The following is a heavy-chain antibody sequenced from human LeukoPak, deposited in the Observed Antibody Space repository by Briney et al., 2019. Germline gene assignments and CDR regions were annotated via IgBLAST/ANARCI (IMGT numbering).Heavy chain of an antibody. Sequence: GGSLRLSCAASGFTFSSYSMMWVRQAPGKGLEWVSYISSSSTTIHYAYSVKGRFTISRDNAKNSLYLQMNSLRAEDTAVYYCARRYGDYSYFDYWGQGTLVTVSS. D-gene: IGHD4-17*01. CDR3: ARRYGDYSYFDY. J-gene: IGHJ4*02. CDR2: ISSSSTTI. CDR1: GFTFSSYS. V-gene: IGHV3-48*04.